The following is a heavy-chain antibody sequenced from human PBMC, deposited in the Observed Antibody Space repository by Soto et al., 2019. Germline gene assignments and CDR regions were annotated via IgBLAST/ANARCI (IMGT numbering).Heavy chain of an antibody. V-gene: IGHV1-45*02. CDR1: GYTFTYRY. J-gene: IGHJ3*02. CDR3: ASKAMVTPLDAFDI. D-gene: IGHD5-18*01. CDR2: ITPFNGNT. Sequence: QMQLVQSGAEVKKTGSSVKVSCKASGYTFTYRYLHWVRQAPGQALEWMGWITPFNGNTNYAQKFQDRVTITRDRSMSTAYMELSSLRSEDTAMYYCASKAMVTPLDAFDIWGEGTMVTVSS.